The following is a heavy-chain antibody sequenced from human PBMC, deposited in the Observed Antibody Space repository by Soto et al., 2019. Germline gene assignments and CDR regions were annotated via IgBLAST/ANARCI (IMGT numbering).Heavy chain of an antibody. Sequence: QVQLQQWGAGLLKPSETLSLTCAVYGWSFSGYYWSWIRQPPGKGLEWIGEINHSGSTNYNPSLKRGLTIPVDTSKNQFSLKLSSVTAADTAVYYCARGRTGDGVDPWGQGTLVTVSS. CDR3: ARGRTGDGVDP. J-gene: IGHJ5*02. V-gene: IGHV4-34*01. CDR1: GWSFSGYY. CDR2: INHSGST. D-gene: IGHD3-10*01.